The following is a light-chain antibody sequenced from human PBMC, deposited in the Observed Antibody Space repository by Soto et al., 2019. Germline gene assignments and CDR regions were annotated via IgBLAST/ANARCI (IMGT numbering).Light chain of an antibody. CDR1: QGIRND. V-gene: IGKV1-6*01. J-gene: IGKJ1*01. CDR3: LQDYNYPST. Sequence: AIQMTQSPSSLSASVGDRVTITCRASQGIRNDLGWYQQKPGQAPKLLIYAASSLQSGVPSRFSGSLSGTDFMLAISSLQPEVFANYYCLQDYNYPSTVCQGTKVEIK. CDR2: AAS.